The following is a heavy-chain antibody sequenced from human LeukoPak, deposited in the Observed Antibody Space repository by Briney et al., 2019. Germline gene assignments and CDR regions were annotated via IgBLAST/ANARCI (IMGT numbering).Heavy chain of an antibody. CDR3: ARAWTPDIAVAGIFDS. CDR2: INTSNGNT. CDR1: GYTFTTYA. J-gene: IGHJ4*02. D-gene: IGHD6-19*01. V-gene: IGHV1-3*04. Sequence: ASVKVSCKASGYTFTTYAIHWVRQAPGQSLEWMGWINTSNGNTKYSQNFQGRVTITRDTSASTAYMDLTSLKSEDTAVYYCARAWTPDIAVAGIFDSWGQGALVTVSS.